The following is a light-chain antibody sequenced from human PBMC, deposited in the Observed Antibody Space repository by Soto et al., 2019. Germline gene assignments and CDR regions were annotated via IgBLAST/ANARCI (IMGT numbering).Light chain of an antibody. CDR3: SSYTTSSTRV. J-gene: IGLJ1*01. CDR1: SNDVAGYRY. V-gene: IGLV2-14*01. Sequence: QSALTQPASVSGSPGQSITISFTETSNDVAGYRYVSWYQQHPGKAPKLLIYEVTNRPSGVSNRFSGSKSGNTASLTISGLQAEDEADYYCSSYTTSSTRVFGTGTKLTVL. CDR2: EVT.